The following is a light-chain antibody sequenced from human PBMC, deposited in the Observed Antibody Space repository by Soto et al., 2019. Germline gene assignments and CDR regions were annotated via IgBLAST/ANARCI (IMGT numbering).Light chain of an antibody. CDR2: WAS. Sequence: DIVMTQSPDSLAVSLGERATINCKSSQSVLYSSNNENYLAWYQQRPGQPPNLLIYWASSRESGVPDRFSGSGSGTDFTLTISTFQAEDVAVYYCQQYYSIPYTFGQGTKLEIK. V-gene: IGKV4-1*01. CDR1: QSVLYSSNNENY. CDR3: QQYYSIPYT. J-gene: IGKJ2*01.